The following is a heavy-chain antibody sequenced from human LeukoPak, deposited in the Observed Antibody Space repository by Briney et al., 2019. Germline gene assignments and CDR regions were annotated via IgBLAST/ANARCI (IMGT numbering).Heavy chain of an antibody. D-gene: IGHD2-15*01. V-gene: IGHV4-30-4*01. J-gene: IGHJ5*02. CDR1: GGSISGGDYY. Sequence: SETLSLTCSVSGGSISGGDYYWSWIRQSPEKGLEWIGFIYYSGSVFYNPSLKSRLAISVDSSVNQFSLTLTSVTAADTAVYYCARGGRFCAAGSCYPSWFAPWGQGTLVTVSS. CDR2: IYYSGSV. CDR3: ARGGRFCAAGSCYPSWFAP.